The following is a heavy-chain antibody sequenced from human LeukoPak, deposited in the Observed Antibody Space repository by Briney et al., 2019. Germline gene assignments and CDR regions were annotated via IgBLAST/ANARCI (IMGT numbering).Heavy chain of an antibody. Sequence: GGSLRLSCAASGFTFSSYGMHWVRQAPGKGLEWVAVIWYDGSNKYYADSVKGRFTISRDNSKNTLYLQMNSLRAEDTAVYYCAKDGRITIFGVVMKNNWFDPWGQGTLVTVSS. J-gene: IGHJ5*02. CDR2: IWYDGSNK. CDR3: AKDGRITIFGVVMKNNWFDP. V-gene: IGHV3-33*06. D-gene: IGHD3-3*01. CDR1: GFTFSSYG.